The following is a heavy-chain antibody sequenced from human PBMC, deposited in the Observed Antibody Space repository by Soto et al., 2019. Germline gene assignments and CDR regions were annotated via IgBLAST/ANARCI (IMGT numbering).Heavy chain of an antibody. Sequence: GASVKVSCKASGYTFTSYGISWVRQAPGQGLEWMGWISAYNGNTNYAQKLQGRVTMTTDTSTSTAYMELRSLRSDDTAVYYCARGYIVVVVAATPKYYYYGMDVWGQGTTVTVSS. CDR1: GYTFTSYG. CDR2: ISAYNGNT. V-gene: IGHV1-18*01. CDR3: ARGYIVVVVAATPKYYYYGMDV. D-gene: IGHD2-15*01. J-gene: IGHJ6*02.